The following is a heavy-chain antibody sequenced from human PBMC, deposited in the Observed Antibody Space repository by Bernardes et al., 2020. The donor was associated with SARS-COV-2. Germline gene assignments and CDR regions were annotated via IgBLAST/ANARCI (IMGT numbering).Heavy chain of an antibody. Sequence: GGSLRLSCAASRFTFITYAMIWVRQAPGKGLEWVSGISSSGGSTFYADSVKGRFTISRDNSKNTLYLQMNSLRVEDTAIYFCAKDQTELAMAGTVIDFWGQGALVTVSS. CDR2: ISSSGGST. CDR3: AKDQTELAMAGTVIDF. CDR1: RFTFITYA. D-gene: IGHD6-19*01. J-gene: IGHJ4*02. V-gene: IGHV3-23*01.